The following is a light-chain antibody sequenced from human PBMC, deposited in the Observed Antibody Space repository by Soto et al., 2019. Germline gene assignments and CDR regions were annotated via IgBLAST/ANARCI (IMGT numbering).Light chain of an antibody. Sequence: DIQMTQSPSSLSASVGDRVTITCRASQSISGYLNWYQKKSGQAPRLLMYAASSLQSGVPSRFSGSGSATDFTLTISSLQPEDSATYYCQQSDSMPWTFGQGTKVDIK. J-gene: IGKJ1*01. CDR2: AAS. CDR1: QSISGY. CDR3: QQSDSMPWT. V-gene: IGKV1-39*01.